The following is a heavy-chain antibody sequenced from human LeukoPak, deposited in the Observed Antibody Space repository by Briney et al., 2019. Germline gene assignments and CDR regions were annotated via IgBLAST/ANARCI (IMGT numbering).Heavy chain of an antibody. J-gene: IGHJ4*02. CDR3: AKDKSYGGNLGFDY. Sequence: QTGGSLRLSRAASGFTFDDYAMHWVRQAPGKGLEWVSGISWNSGSIGYADSVKGRFTISRDNAKNSLYLQMNSLRAEDTALYYCAKDKSYGGNLGFDYWGQGTLVTVSS. V-gene: IGHV3-9*01. CDR1: GFTFDDYA. CDR2: ISWNSGSI. D-gene: IGHD4-23*01.